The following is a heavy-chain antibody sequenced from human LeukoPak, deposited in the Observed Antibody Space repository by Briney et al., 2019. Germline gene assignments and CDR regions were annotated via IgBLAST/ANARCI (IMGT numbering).Heavy chain of an antibody. CDR2: INEDGSAK. J-gene: IGHJ4*02. CDR3: AKGVDIVVVPAAIGGFDY. V-gene: IGHV3-7*03. Sequence: GGSLRLSCTASGFTFNDYWMTWVRQTPGKGLEWLANINEDGSAKNYVDSVKGRFTISRDNAVNSLYLQMNSLRAEDTAVYYCAKGVDIVVVPAAIGGFDYWGQGTLVTVSS. D-gene: IGHD2-2*02. CDR1: GFTFNDYW.